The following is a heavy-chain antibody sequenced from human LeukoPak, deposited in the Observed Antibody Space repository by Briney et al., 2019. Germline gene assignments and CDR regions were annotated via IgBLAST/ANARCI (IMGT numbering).Heavy chain of an antibody. J-gene: IGHJ4*02. Sequence: KTSETLPLTCTVSGGSVSNSYYWNWIRQPPGKGLEWIGYIYYSGSTKYNPSLKSRVTISVDTSKNQFSLKLSSVTAADTAVYYCARSQRGYSYGEEYWGQGTLVTVSS. CDR2: IYYSGST. D-gene: IGHD5-18*01. CDR3: ARSQRGYSYGEEY. CDR1: GGSVSNSYY. V-gene: IGHV4-61*01.